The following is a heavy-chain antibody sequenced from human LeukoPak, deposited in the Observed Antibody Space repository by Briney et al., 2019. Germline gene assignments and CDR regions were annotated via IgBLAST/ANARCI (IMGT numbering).Heavy chain of an antibody. CDR3: AAPPHYDSSGYYYS. Sequence: PGGSLRLSCAASGITFSSYGMSWVRQAPGKGLEWVSVIYSGGSTYHAESVKGRFTISRDNSKNTLYLQMNSLRVEDTAVYYCAAPPHYDSSGYYYSWGQGTLVTVSS. V-gene: IGHV3-66*01. D-gene: IGHD3-22*01. CDR1: GITFSSYG. CDR2: IYSGGST. J-gene: IGHJ4*02.